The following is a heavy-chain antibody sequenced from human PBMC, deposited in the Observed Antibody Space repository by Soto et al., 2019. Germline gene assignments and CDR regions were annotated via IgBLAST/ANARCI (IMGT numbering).Heavy chain of an antibody. D-gene: IGHD3-22*01. J-gene: IGHJ4*02. CDR2: IIPIFGTA. V-gene: IGHV1-69*01. Sequence: QVQLVQSGAEVKKPGSSVKVSCKASGGTFSSYAISWVRQAPGQGLEWMGGIIPIFGTANYAQKFQGRVTITADESTSTAYMELSSLRAEDTAVYYCARSRPDSSGYYRPFDYWGQGTLVTVSS. CDR1: GGTFSSYA. CDR3: ARSRPDSSGYYRPFDY.